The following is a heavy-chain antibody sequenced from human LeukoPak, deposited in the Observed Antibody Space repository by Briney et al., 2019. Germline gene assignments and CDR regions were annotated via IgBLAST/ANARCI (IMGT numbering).Heavy chain of an antibody. Sequence: SETLSLTCTVSGGSISSYYWSWIRQPPGKGLEWIGYIYYSGSTNYNPPLKSRVTISVDTSKNQFSLKLSSVTAADTAVYYCARGRDTPHTYGMDVWGQGTTVTVSS. CDR1: GGSISSYY. J-gene: IGHJ6*02. D-gene: IGHD5-18*01. CDR2: IYYSGST. CDR3: ARGRDTPHTYGMDV. V-gene: IGHV4-59*01.